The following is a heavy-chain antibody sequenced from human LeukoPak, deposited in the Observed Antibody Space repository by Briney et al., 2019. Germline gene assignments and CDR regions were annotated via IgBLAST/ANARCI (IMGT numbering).Heavy chain of an antibody. Sequence: ASVKVSCKASGYTFTSYGISWVRQAPGQGLEWMGWISAYNGNTNYVQKLQGRVTMTTDTSTSTAYMELRSLRSDDTAVYYCARGRPYGSGSYYISPYFDYWGQGTLVTVSS. CDR1: GYTFTSYG. CDR3: ARGRPYGSGSYYISPYFDY. V-gene: IGHV1-18*01. D-gene: IGHD3-10*01. CDR2: ISAYNGNT. J-gene: IGHJ4*02.